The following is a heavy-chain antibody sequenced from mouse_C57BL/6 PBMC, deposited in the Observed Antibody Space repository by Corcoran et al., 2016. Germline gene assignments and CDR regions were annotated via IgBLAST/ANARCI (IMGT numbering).Heavy chain of an antibody. J-gene: IGHJ4*01. Sequence: QIQLVQSGPEMTKPGETVQISCKASGYTFTTYGMSWVKQAPGKGLKWMGWINTYSGVPTYADDFKGRFAFSLETSASTAYLQINNLKNEDTATYFCAIYAMDYWGQGTSVTVSS. CDR2: INTYSGVP. CDR3: AIYAMDY. V-gene: IGHV9-3*01. CDR1: GYTFTTYG.